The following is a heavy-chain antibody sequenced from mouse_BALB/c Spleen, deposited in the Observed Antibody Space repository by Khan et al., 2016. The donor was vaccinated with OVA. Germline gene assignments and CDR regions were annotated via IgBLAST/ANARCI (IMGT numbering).Heavy chain of an antibody. J-gene: IGHJ4*01. CDR3: ARNGSLYNYAIDD. V-gene: IGHV3-2*02. Sequence: EVQLVESGPGLVKPSQSLSLTCTVTGYSITSDYAWNWIRQFPENKLEWMGYISYSGSTNYNPALKSRISITRDTSKNQFFLQLNSVTTEDTATYYCARNGSLYNYAIDDWGQGTSVTVSS. CDR2: ISYSGST. D-gene: IGHD2-2*01. CDR1: GYSITSDYA.